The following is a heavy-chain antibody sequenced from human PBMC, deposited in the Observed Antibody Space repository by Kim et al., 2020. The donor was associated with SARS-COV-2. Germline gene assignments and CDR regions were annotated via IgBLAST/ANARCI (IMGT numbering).Heavy chain of an antibody. J-gene: IGHJ4*02. V-gene: IGHV4-39*02. CDR3: ARRVYGSGNTDY. D-gene: IGHD3-10*01. Sequence: SETLSLTCSVSGGSLSSSNYFWVWIRQPPGKGLEWIGNINYGGNTHYNPSLKSRVTISVDTSKNHFSLKLTSATAADTAVYYCARRVYGSGNTDYWGQGTLVTVSS. CDR2: INYGGNT. CDR1: GGSLSSSNYF.